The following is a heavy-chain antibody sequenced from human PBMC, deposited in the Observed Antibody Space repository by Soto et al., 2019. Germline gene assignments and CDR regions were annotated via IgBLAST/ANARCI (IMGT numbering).Heavy chain of an antibody. J-gene: IGHJ4*02. V-gene: IGHV4-39*01. CDR2: IYYSGST. Sequence: QLQLQESGPGLVKPSETLSLTCTVSGGSISSSSYYWGWIRQPPGKGLEWIGSIYYSGSTYYNPSLKSRVTLSVDTSKNQFSLKLSSVTAADTAVYYCARHGAYSSSWYVDYWGQGTLVTVSS. CDR1: GGSISSSSYY. CDR3: ARHGAYSSSWYVDY. D-gene: IGHD6-13*01.